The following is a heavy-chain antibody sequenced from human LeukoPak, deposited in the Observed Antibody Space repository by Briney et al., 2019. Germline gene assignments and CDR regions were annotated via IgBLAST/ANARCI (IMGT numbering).Heavy chain of an antibody. D-gene: IGHD2-2*01. CDR1: GGTFSSYA. J-gene: IGHJ4*02. V-gene: IGHV1-69*13. CDR2: IIPIFGTA. Sequence: GASVKVSCKASGGTFSSYAISWVRQAPGQGLEWMGGIIPIFGTANYAQKFQGRVTITADESTSTAYMELSSLRSEDTAVYYCATRDIVVVLAAIPFDYWGQGTLVTVSS. CDR3: ATRDIVVVLAAIPFDY.